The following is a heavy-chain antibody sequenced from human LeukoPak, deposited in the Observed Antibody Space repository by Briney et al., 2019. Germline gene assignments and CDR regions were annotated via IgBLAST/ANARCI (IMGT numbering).Heavy chain of an antibody. V-gene: IGHV3-23*01. CDR1: GFTFSSHA. D-gene: IGHD1-26*01. Sequence: GGSLRLSCAASGFTFSSHAMSWVRQAPGRGLEWVSAISTSGGSTYYADSVKGRFTISRDNSKNTLYLQMNSLRAEDTAVYYCAKEPYSGSQLLDYWGQGTLVTVSS. CDR2: ISTSGGST. CDR3: AKEPYSGSQLLDY. J-gene: IGHJ4*02.